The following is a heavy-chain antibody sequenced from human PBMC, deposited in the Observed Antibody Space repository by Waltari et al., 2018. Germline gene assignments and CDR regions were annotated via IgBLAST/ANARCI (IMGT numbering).Heavy chain of an antibody. J-gene: IGHJ4*02. CDR3: VRSGSSTPFDY. CDR1: GFTFSSYW. V-gene: IGHV3-74*01. CDR2: IRGDGSFT. Sequence: EVQLVESGGGFIQPGGSLRLSCAVSGFTFSSYWMHWVRQAPGKGLAWVSRIRGDGSFTSYADSVKGRFTISRDNAKNTLYLQMNSLRAEETAVYYCVRSGSSTPFDYWGQGTLVTVSS. D-gene: IGHD6-6*01.